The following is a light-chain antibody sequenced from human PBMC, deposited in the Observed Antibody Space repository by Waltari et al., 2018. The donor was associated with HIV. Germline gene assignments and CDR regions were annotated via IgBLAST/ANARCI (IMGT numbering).Light chain of an antibody. V-gene: IGLV2-23*02. Sequence: QSALTQPASVSGSPGQSITISCTGTDTDHYDVSWYQQHPGKAPKLLIYDVSKRPSGVSNRFSGSKSGNTASLTISGLQAEDEADYYCCSYAGSNTYLFGTGTEVTVL. CDR1: DTDHYD. J-gene: IGLJ1*01. CDR3: CSYAGSNTYL. CDR2: DVS.